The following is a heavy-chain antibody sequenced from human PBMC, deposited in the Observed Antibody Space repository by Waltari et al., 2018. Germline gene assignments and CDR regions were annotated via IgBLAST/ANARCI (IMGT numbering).Heavy chain of an antibody. D-gene: IGHD2-2*01. J-gene: IGHJ4*02. CDR3: AREYCSSTSCYWD. V-gene: IGHV1-69*08. Sequence: QVQLVQSGAEVKKPGSSVKVSCKASGGTFSSDVISWVRQVPGQGLEWMGRINPVYGTTDYAQKFQGRVTLTAEKSKNTAYMELSSLRSEDTAVYYCAREYCSSTSCYWDWGQGTLVTVSS. CDR1: GGTFSSDV. CDR2: INPVYGTT.